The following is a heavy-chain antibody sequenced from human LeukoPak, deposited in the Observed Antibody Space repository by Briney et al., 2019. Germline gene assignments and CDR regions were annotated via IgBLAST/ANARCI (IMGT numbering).Heavy chain of an antibody. D-gene: IGHD6-13*01. CDR1: GFTFTNYA. V-gene: IGHV3-23*01. CDR3: ARRTYSTYYYGMDV. J-gene: IGHJ6*02. Sequence: GGSLRLSCAASGFTFTNYAMNWVRQAPGKGLEWVSGISGSGGSTYYADSVKGRFTISRDNSKNTLYLQMNSLRAEDTAVYYCARRTYSTYYYGMDVWGQGTTVTVSS. CDR2: ISGSGGST.